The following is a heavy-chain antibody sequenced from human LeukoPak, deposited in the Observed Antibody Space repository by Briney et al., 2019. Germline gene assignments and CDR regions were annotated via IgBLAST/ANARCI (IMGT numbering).Heavy chain of an antibody. CDR2: IRSKADNYAT. Sequence: GGSLRLSCAASGFTFSGSPILWVRQASGKGLEWVGRIRSKADNYATAYAASVQGRCTISRDDSKSTAYLQLNSLKTEDTAVYFCARGGSTSYREFLYNWFDPWGQGTLVTVSS. V-gene: IGHV3-73*01. CDR3: ARGGSTSYREFLYNWFDP. D-gene: IGHD3-10*01. J-gene: IGHJ5*02. CDR1: GFTFSGSP.